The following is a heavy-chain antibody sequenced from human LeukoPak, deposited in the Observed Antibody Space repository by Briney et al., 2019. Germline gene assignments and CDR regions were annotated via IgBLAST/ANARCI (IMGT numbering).Heavy chain of an antibody. V-gene: IGHV4-34*01. J-gene: IGHJ4*02. D-gene: IGHD1-26*01. CDR2: INHSGST. CDR1: GGSFSGYY. CDR3: ASRIVGATIQDY. Sequence: PSETLSLTCAVYGGSFSGYYWSWIRQPPGKGLEWIGEINHSGSTNYDPSLKSRVTISVDTSKNQFSLKLSSVTAADTAVYYCASRIVGATIQDYWGQGTLVTVSS.